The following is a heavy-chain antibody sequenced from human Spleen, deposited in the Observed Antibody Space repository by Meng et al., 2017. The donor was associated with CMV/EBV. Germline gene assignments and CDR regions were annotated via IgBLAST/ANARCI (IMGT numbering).Heavy chain of an antibody. CDR1: SFTFSNYE. CDR2: ISSSASSI. CDR3: ASPRRRRSRGTYYYGMDV. V-gene: IGHV3-48*03. D-gene: IGHD3-10*01. J-gene: IGHJ6*02. Sequence: GESLKISCAASSFTFSNYEMNWVRQGPGKGLEWVSYISSSASSIYYADSVKGRFTISRDNAKNSLYLQMNSLRAEDTAVYYCASPRRRRSRGTYYYGMDVWGQGTTVTVSS.